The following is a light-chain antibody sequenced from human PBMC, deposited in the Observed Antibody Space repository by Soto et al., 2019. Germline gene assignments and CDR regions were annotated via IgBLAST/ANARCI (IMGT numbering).Light chain of an antibody. Sequence: QCVLTQPPSVSAAPGQKDTISCSGASSNIGKNYVSWYQQLPGAAPKLVIFDTNKRPSGIPDRFSGSKSGTSAALDITALQTGDEADYYCGTWDTSLSAVVFGGGTKLTVL. V-gene: IGLV1-51*01. CDR2: DTN. CDR3: GTWDTSLSAVV. CDR1: SSNIGKNY. J-gene: IGLJ2*01.